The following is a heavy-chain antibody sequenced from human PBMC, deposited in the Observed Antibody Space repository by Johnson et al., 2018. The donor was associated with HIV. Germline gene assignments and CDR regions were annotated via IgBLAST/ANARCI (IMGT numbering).Heavy chain of an antibody. CDR1: GFTVSSNY. Sequence: VQLVESGGGLIQRGGSLRLSCAASGFTVSSNYMSWVRQAPGKGLVWVSRINSDGSSTSYADSVKGRFTISRDNAKNTLYLQMNSLRAEDTAVYYCARDRRLADAFDIWGQGTMVTVSS. J-gene: IGHJ3*02. V-gene: IGHV3-74*01. CDR3: ARDRRLADAFDI. CDR2: INSDGSST. D-gene: IGHD5-12*01.